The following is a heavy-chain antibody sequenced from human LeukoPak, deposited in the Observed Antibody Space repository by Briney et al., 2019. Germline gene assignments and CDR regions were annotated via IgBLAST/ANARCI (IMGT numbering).Heavy chain of an antibody. J-gene: IGHJ4*02. V-gene: IGHV3-23*01. CDR1: GGSVSSSN. CDR3: AKDRFNSIPKEIDS. D-gene: IGHD2/OR15-2a*01. Sequence: ETLSLTCTVSGGSVSSSNFYWGWIRQAPGKGLEWVSSISGGAESTYYADSVKGRFTISRDNSKNTVYLQMNSLRAEDTAVYYCAKDRFNSIPKEIDSWGQGTLVTVSS. CDR2: ISGGAEST.